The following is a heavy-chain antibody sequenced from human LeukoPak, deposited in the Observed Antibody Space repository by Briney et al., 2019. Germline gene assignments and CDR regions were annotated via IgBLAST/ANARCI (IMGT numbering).Heavy chain of an antibody. CDR1: GYTLTELS. J-gene: IGHJ4*02. V-gene: IGHV1-24*01. Sequence: ASVKVSCKVSGYTLTELSMHWVRQAPGKGLEWMGGFDPEDGETIYAQKFQGRVTMTEDTPTDTAYMELSSLRSEDTAVYYCATVVMTTPFEFDYWGQGTLVTVSS. CDR3: ATVVMTTPFEFDY. D-gene: IGHD4-11*01. CDR2: FDPEDGET.